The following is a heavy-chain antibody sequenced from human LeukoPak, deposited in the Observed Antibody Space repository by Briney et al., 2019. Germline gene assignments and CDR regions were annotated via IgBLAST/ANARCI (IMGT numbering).Heavy chain of an antibody. D-gene: IGHD3-22*01. CDR2: INWNGGST. J-gene: IGHJ4*02. V-gene: IGHV3-20*04. CDR1: GFTFDDYG. Sequence: GGSLRLSCAASGFTFDDYGMSWVRQAPGKGLEWVSGINWNGGSTGYADSVKGRFTISRDNSKNSLYLQVNSLRTEDTALYYCAKDKLRSTNYYDSSGYILEYWGQGTLVTVSS. CDR3: AKDKLRSTNYYDSSGYILEY.